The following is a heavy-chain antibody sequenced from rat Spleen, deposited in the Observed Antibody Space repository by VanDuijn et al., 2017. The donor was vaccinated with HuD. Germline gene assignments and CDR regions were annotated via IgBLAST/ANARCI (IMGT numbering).Heavy chain of an antibody. CDR1: GFTFNNYG. Sequence: EVQLVESGGGLVQPGRSLKLSCAASGFTFNNYGMAWVRQAPKKGLEWVATIIYDGSRTYYRDSVKGRFIISRDNAKSTLYLQMDSLRSEDTATYYCARRHYGYTDYFDYWGQGVMVPVSS. V-gene: IGHV5-29*01. J-gene: IGHJ2*01. CDR3: ARRHYGYTDYFDY. CDR2: IIYDGSRT. D-gene: IGHD1-11*01.